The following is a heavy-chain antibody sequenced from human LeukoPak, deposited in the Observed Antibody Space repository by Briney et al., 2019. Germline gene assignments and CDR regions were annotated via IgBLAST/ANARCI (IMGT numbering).Heavy chain of an antibody. D-gene: IGHD6-13*01. CDR3: ARDWAGSAWYNWFDP. V-gene: IGHV3-30-3*01. CDR1: GFILSGYA. Sequence: GRSLRLSCAASGFILSGYAMHWVRQAPGKGLEWVSMISHGGGSTHYLDSVKGRFTISRDSSSDTLYLQMNSLRPEDTAIYYCARDWAGSAWYNWFDPWGQGTRVTVSS. J-gene: IGHJ5*02. CDR2: ISHGGGST.